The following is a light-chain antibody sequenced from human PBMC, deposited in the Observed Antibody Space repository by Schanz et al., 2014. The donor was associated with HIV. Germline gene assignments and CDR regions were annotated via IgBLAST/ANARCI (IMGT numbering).Light chain of an antibody. V-gene: IGKV3-20*01. CDR3: QYFGNSGGT. CDR1: ESVSSPY. CDR2: ATS. Sequence: EIVLTQSPDTLSLSPGERATLSCRASESVSSPYLAWYQQKPGLAPRLLIYATSFRATGIPDRFSGSGSGTDFTLTISRLEPEDFAVYYCQYFGNSGGTFGGGTKVEIK. J-gene: IGKJ4*01.